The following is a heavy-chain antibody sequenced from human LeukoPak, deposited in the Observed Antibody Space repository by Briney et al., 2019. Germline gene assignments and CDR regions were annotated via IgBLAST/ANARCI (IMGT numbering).Heavy chain of an antibody. CDR1: GDSISTYY. V-gene: IGHV4-59*01. Sequence: PSETLSLTCTVSGDSISTYYWSWIRQSPGKGLEWIAYIYYRVTTNYNPSLKSRVTISADTSKTQFSLILSSVTAADTAVYYCVSSSPRYCTGGTCYSSRGFDYWGQGALVTVSS. J-gene: IGHJ4*02. CDR2: IYYRVTT. D-gene: IGHD2-15*01. CDR3: VSSSPRYCTGGTCYSSRGFDY.